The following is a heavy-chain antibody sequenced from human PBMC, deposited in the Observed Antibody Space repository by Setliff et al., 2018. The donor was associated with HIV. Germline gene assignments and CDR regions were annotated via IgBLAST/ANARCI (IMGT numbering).Heavy chain of an antibody. CDR2: MNPNSGNT. J-gene: IGHJ6*03. CDR1: GYTFSSYD. V-gene: IGHV1-8*02. D-gene: IGHD3-22*01. Sequence: ASVKVSCKASGYTFSSYDINWVRQATGQGLEWMGWMNPNSGNTGYAQKFQGRVTMTRDTSISTAYMELNNLKFEETAVYYCARARRDSYDRGRRNHYYIDVWGKGTTVTVS. CDR3: ARARRDSYDRGRRNHYYIDV.